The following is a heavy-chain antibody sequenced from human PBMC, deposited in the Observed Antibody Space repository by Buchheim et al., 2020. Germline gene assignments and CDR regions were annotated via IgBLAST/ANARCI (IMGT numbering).Heavy chain of an antibody. J-gene: IGHJ6*02. CDR3: AREGGYCSSTSCYSYYYYGMDV. D-gene: IGHD2-2*01. Sequence: QVQLQESGPGLVKPSQTLSLTCTVSGGSISSGGYYWSWIRQHPGKGLEWIGYIYYSGSTYYNPSLKSRVTISVDTSKKQFSLRLSSVTAADTAVYYCAREGGYCSSTSCYSYYYYGMDVWGQGTT. CDR2: IYYSGST. V-gene: IGHV4-31*03. CDR1: GGSISSGGYY.